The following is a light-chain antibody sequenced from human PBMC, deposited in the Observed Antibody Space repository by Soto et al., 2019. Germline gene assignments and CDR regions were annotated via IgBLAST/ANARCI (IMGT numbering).Light chain of an antibody. V-gene: IGKV1-33*01. Sequence: DLQMTQSPSSLSASVGDRVTITCQASQDISNYLDWYQQKPGKAPKLLIYDASNLETGVPSRFSGSGSGTDFTFTITSLQPEDIATYYFQQYDNLPTFGQGTKLEIK. CDR1: QDISNY. CDR2: DAS. CDR3: QQYDNLPT. J-gene: IGKJ2*01.